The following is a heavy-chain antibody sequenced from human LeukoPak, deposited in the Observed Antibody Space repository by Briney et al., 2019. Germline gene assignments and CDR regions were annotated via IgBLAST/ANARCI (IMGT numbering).Heavy chain of an antibody. CDR1: GFTVSNNY. CDR2: TYSGGTT. CDR3: ARDSRDGYNFAFDI. Sequence: GGSQRLSCAASGFTVSNNYMSWVRQAPGKGLEWVSLTYSGGTTRYADSVKGRFTISRDNSKNTVFLQMNSLRADDTAVYYCARDSRDGYNFAFDIWGQGTRVTVSS. D-gene: IGHD5-24*01. V-gene: IGHV3-53*01. J-gene: IGHJ3*02.